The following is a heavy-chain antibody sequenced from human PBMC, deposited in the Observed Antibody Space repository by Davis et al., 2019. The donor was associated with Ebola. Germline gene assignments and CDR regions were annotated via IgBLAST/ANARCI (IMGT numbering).Heavy chain of an antibody. D-gene: IGHD6-19*01. CDR1: GLSPRHPRVG. J-gene: IGHJ5*02. CDR3: EHRRAIAGAAWGWFDA. Sequence: SGATLVHPTPTLWLTCNFSGLSPRHPRVGACWPRQPPGNALEWLALIYWDDDKRYSPSLKSMLTITNDTSKNQVVLTMANMDPVDTDTYDCEHRRAIAGAAWGWFDAGGQGTLVTVSS. V-gene: IGHV2-5*02. CDR2: IYWDDDK.